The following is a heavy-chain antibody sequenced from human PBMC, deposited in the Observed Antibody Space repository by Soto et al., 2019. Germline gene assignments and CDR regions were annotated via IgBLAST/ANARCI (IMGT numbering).Heavy chain of an antibody. V-gene: IGHV3-74*01. CDR2: INSDGSST. CDR1: GFTFSSYW. Sequence: ELQLVESGGGLVQRGGSLRLSCAASGFTFSSYWMHWVRQAPGKGLVWVSRINSDGSSTSYADSVKGRFTISRDNAKNTLYLQMNSLRAEDTAVYYCGVIAAAVPADYWGQGTLVTVSS. J-gene: IGHJ4*02. CDR3: GVIAAAVPADY. D-gene: IGHD6-13*01.